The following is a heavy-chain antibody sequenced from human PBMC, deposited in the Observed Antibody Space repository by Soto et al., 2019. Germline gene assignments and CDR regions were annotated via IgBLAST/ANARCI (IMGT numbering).Heavy chain of an antibody. Sequence: QVQLVESGGGVVQPGRSLRLSCAASGFTFSSYGMHWVRQAPGKGLEWVAVIWYDGSNKYYADSVKGRFTISRDNSKNTLYLQMNSLRAEDTAVYYCARESEAIAAAGTRVLDYWGQGTLVTVSS. CDR3: ARESEAIAAAGTRVLDY. J-gene: IGHJ4*02. V-gene: IGHV3-33*01. CDR2: IWYDGSNK. D-gene: IGHD6-13*01. CDR1: GFTFSSYG.